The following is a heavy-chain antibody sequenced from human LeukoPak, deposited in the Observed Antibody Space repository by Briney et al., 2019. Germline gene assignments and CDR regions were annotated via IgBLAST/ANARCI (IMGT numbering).Heavy chain of an antibody. CDR1: GFTVSSNY. V-gene: IGHV3-53*04. Sequence: GGSLRLSCAASGFTVSSNYMSWVRQAPGKGLEWVSVIYSGGSTYYADSVKGRFTISRHNSKNTLYLQMNSLRAEDTAVYYCARVCSSTSCYASFDYWGQGTLVTVSS. J-gene: IGHJ4*02. CDR3: ARVCSSTSCYASFDY. D-gene: IGHD2-2*01. CDR2: IYSGGST.